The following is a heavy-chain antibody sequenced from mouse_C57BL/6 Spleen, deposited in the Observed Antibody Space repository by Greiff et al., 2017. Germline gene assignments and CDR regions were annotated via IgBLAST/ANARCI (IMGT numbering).Heavy chain of an antibody. D-gene: IGHD1-1*01. CDR1: GYTFTDYE. CDR2: IDPETGGT. Sequence: VKLVESGAELVRPGASVTLSCKASGYTFTDYEMHWVKQTPVHGLEWIGAIDPETGGTAYNQKFKGKAILTADKSSSTAYMELRSLTSEDSAVYYCTRNITPGVAPFAYWGQGTLVTVSA. J-gene: IGHJ3*01. CDR3: TRNITPGVAPFAY. V-gene: IGHV1-15*01.